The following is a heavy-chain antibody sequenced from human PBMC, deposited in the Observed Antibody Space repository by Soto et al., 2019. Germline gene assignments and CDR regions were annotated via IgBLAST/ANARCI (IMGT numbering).Heavy chain of an antibody. CDR3: ARGEAARKSYYGMDV. Sequence: PGGSLRLSCAASGFTFSSYGMHWVRQAPGKGLEWVAVIWYDGSNKYYADSVKGRFTISRDNSKNTLYLQMNSLRAEDTAVYYCARGEAARKSYYGMDVWGQGTTVTVSS. J-gene: IGHJ6*02. CDR2: IWYDGSNK. CDR1: GFTFSSYG. D-gene: IGHD6-6*01. V-gene: IGHV3-33*01.